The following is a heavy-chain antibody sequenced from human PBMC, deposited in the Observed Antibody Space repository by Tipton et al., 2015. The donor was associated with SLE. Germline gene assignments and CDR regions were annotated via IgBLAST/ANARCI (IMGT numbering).Heavy chain of an antibody. V-gene: IGHV4-61*02. CDR2: ISASGST. Sequence: TLSLTCTVSAGSISSGSYYWSWIRQPAGKGLEWIGRISASGSTNYNPSLKSRVTISVDTSKNQFSLKLSSVTAADTAVYFCASPQDYYHRGGLDVWGQGTTVTVSS. CDR3: ASPQDYYHRGGLDV. CDR1: AGSISSGSYY. J-gene: IGHJ6*02. D-gene: IGHD3-22*01.